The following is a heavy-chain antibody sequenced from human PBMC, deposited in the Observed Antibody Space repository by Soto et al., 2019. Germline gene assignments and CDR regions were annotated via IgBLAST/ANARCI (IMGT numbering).Heavy chain of an antibody. V-gene: IGHV3-74*01. J-gene: IGHJ5*02. CDR3: ARAFWHYYDSSGGWGWFDP. CDR1: GFTFSSYW. Sequence: PVGSLRLSCAASGFTFSSYWMHWVRQAPGKGLVWVSRINSDGSSTSYADSVKGRFTISRDNAKNTLYLQMNSLRAEDTAVYYCARAFWHYYDSSGGWGWFDPWGQGTLVTSPQ. D-gene: IGHD3-22*01. CDR2: INSDGSST.